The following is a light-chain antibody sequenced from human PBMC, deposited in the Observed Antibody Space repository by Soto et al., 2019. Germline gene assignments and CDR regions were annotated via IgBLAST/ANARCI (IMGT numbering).Light chain of an antibody. J-gene: IGKJ4*01. CDR1: QSVRSN. V-gene: IGKV3-15*01. Sequence: EIVMTQSPATLSLSPGERATLSCRASQSVRSNLAWYQQKPGQAPRLLIHGASTRATGIPARFSGSGSGTEFTLTICGLQSEDFAVYYCQQYDFWPPLTFGGGTKVEIK. CDR3: QQYDFWPPLT. CDR2: GAS.